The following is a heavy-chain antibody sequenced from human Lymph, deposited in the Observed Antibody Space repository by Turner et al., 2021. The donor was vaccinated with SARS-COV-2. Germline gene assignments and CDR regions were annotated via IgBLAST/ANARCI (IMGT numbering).Heavy chain of an antibody. CDR1: GFAFSSYA. Sequence: EVQLLESGGGLVQPGGSLRLSCAASGFAFSSYAMSWVRQAPGKGLEWVSTISGRGDSTYYADSVKGRFTISRDNSKNTLFLQMRSLRAEDTAVYYCAKNEMAMIVVVITLFDYWGQGTLVTVSS. J-gene: IGHJ4*02. CDR2: ISGRGDST. CDR3: AKNEMAMIVVVITLFDY. V-gene: IGHV3-23*01. D-gene: IGHD3-22*01.